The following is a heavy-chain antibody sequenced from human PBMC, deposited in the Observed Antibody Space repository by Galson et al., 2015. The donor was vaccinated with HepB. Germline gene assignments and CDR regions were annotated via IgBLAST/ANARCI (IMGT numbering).Heavy chain of an antibody. Sequence: SLRLSCAASGFTFSSYAMSWVRQAPGKGLEWVSAISGSGGSTYYADSVKGRFTISRDNSKNTLYLQMNSLRAEDTAVYYCATRRPGIAVAVLLGAFDYWGQGTLVTVSS. CDR1: GFTFSSYA. V-gene: IGHV3-23*01. CDR3: ATRRPGIAVAVLLGAFDY. J-gene: IGHJ4*02. D-gene: IGHD6-19*01. CDR2: ISGSGGST.